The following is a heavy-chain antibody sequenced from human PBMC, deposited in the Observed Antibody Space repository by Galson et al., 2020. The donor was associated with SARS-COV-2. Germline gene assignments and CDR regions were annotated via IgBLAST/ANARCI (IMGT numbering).Heavy chain of an antibody. J-gene: IGHJ4*01. CDR3: ARVDFNILTGTPDY. D-gene: IGHD3-9*01. V-gene: IGHV3-48*02. CDR2: ISSSSSSI. Sequence: SSYSMNWVRQAPRKGLEWVSFISSSSSSIYYADSVKGRFTISRDNAKNSLYLQMDSLRDEDTAVYYCARVDFNILTGTPDYWGYGTLVTVSS. CDR1: SSYS.